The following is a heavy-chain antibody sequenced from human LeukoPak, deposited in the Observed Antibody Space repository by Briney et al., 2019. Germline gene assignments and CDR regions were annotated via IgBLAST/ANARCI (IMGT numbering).Heavy chain of an antibody. D-gene: IGHD4-17*01. Sequence: PGGSLRLSCAASGFTFSTYAVTWVRQAPGKGLGWVSSISGGGDNTYYADSVKGRFTISRDNSKNTLYLQMNSLRAEDTAGYYCAKGRNDYGDAALNYWGQGTLVTVSS. V-gene: IGHV3-23*01. CDR3: AKGRNDYGDAALNY. CDR1: GFTFSTYA. J-gene: IGHJ4*02. CDR2: ISGGGDNT.